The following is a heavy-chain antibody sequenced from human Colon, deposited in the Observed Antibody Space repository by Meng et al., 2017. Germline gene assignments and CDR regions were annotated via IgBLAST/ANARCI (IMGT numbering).Heavy chain of an antibody. V-gene: IGHV1-69*06. D-gene: IGHD3-22*01. Sequence: SSVKVSCKASGGTFSSYAISWVRQAPGQGLEWMGGIIPIFGTANYAQKFQSRVTITADKSTSTAYMELSSLRSEDTAVYYCASKRRAYYYDSSGYYSFDYWGQGTLVTVSS. CDR2: IIPIFGTA. CDR3: ASKRRAYYYDSSGYYSFDY. CDR1: GGTFSSYA. J-gene: IGHJ4*02.